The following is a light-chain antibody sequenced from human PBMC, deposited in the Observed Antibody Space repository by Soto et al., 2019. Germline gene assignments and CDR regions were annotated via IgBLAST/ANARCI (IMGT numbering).Light chain of an antibody. CDR1: QSVNSN. V-gene: IGKV3-15*01. CDR3: QQYNNWPWT. J-gene: IGKJ1*01. CDR2: GAS. Sequence: EIVMTQSPATLSVSPGEGATLSCRASQSVNSNLAWYQQKPGQAPRLLIFGASTRAPGIPSGFSGSGSGTDFTLTISSLQSEDFAVYYCQQYNNWPWTFGQGTKVEIK.